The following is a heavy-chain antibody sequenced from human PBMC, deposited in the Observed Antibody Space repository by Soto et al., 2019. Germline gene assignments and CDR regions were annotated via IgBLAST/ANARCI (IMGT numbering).Heavy chain of an antibody. CDR3: ARDLGLQNYYYYGMDV. CDR1: GGSVSSGSYY. J-gene: IGHJ6*02. V-gene: IGHV4-61*01. CDR2: IYYSGST. Sequence: PSETLSLTCTVSGGSVSSGSYYWSWIRQPPGKGLEWIGYIYYSGSTNYNPSLKSRVTISVDTSKNQFSLKLSSVTAADTAVYYCARDLGLQNYYYYGMDVWGQGTTVTVSS. D-gene: IGHD5-12*01.